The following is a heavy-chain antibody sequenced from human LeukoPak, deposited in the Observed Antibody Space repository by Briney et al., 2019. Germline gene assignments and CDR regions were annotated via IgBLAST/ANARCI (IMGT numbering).Heavy chain of an antibody. V-gene: IGHV3-23*01. CDR3: AKPRYGDRRTFFDY. Sequence: GGSLGLSCAASGFTFSSYAMSWVRQAPGKGLEWVSAISGSGGSTYYADSVKGRFTISRDNSKNTLYLQMNSLRAEDTAVYYCAKPRYGDRRTFFDYWGQGTLVTVSS. J-gene: IGHJ4*02. CDR1: GFTFSSYA. D-gene: IGHD4-17*01. CDR2: ISGSGGST.